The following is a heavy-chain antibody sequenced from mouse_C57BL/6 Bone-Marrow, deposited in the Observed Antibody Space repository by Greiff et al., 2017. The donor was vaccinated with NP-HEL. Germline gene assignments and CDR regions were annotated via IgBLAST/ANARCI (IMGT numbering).Heavy chain of an antibody. Sequence: EVKLQESGGGLVKPGGSLKLSCAASGFTFSDYGMHWVRQAPEKGLEWVAYISSGSSTIYYADTVKGRFTISRDNAKNTLFLQMTSLRSEDTAMYYCARMLSSYAMDYWGQGTSVTVSS. CDR1: GFTFSDYG. CDR2: ISSGSSTI. V-gene: IGHV5-17*01. J-gene: IGHJ4*01. CDR3: ARMLSSYAMDY.